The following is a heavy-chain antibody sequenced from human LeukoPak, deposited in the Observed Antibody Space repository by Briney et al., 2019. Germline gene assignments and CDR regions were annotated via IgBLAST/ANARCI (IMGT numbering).Heavy chain of an antibody. Sequence: SETLSLTCTVSGGSISSYYWSWIRQPPGKGLEWIGYIYCSGSTNYNPSLKSRVTISVDTSKNQFSLKLSSVTAADTAVYYCARALGWFDPWGQGTLVTVSS. CDR1: GGSISSYY. V-gene: IGHV4-59*01. J-gene: IGHJ5*02. CDR2: IYCSGST. CDR3: ARALGWFDP.